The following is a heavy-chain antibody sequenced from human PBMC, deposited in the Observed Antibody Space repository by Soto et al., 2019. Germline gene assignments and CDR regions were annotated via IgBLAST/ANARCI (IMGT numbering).Heavy chain of an antibody. Sequence: PGESLKISCKGSGYSFTSYWIGWVRQMPGKGLEWMGIIYPGDSDTRYSPSFQGQVTISADKSISTAYLQWSSLKASDTAMYYCARLAAAGSWVYYSDYWGQGTLVTVSS. CDR1: GYSFTSYW. V-gene: IGHV5-51*01. CDR3: ARLAAAGSWVYYSDY. CDR2: IYPGDSDT. J-gene: IGHJ4*02. D-gene: IGHD6-13*01.